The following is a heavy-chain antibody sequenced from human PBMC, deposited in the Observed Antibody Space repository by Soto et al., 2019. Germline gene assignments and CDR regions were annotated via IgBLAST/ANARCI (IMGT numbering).Heavy chain of an antibody. J-gene: IGHJ6*02. V-gene: IGHV4-59*01. Sequence: SETLSLTCTVSGGSISSYYWSWVRQPPGKGLEWIGYIYYSGSTNYNPSLKSRVTISVDTSKNQFSLKLNSVTAADTAVYYCARDLWGYCGTDCYPLDXWGQGTTVTVSS. CDR3: ARDLWGYCGTDCYPLDX. CDR2: IYYSGST. D-gene: IGHD2-21*02. CDR1: GGSISSYY.